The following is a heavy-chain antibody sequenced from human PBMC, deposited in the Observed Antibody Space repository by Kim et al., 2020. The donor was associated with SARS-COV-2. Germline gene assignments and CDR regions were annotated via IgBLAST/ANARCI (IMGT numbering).Heavy chain of an antibody. D-gene: IGHD3-10*01. J-gene: IGHJ6*02. V-gene: IGHV3-7*04. Sequence: DSVKGRFTTSRANAQNSRYLQMNTLRAEDTAVYYCARSMVRGVSYYYGMDVWGQGTTVTVSS. CDR3: ARSMVRGVSYYYGMDV.